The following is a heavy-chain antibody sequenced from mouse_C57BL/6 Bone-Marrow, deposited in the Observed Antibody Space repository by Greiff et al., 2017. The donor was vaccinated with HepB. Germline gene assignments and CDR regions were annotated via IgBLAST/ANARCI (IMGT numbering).Heavy chain of an antibody. J-gene: IGHJ4*01. CDR2: IWSGGST. Sequence: QVQLQQPGPGLVQPSQSLSITCTVSGFSLTSYGVHWVRQSPGKGLEWLGVIWSGGSTDYNAAFISRLSISKDNSKSQVFFKMNSLQADDTAIYYCARYYELYYYAMDYWGQGTSVTVSS. CDR1: GFSLTSYG. CDR3: ARYYELYYYAMDY. V-gene: IGHV2-2*01. D-gene: IGHD1-1*01.